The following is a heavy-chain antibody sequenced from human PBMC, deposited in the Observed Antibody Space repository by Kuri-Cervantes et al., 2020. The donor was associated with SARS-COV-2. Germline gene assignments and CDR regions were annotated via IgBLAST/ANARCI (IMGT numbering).Heavy chain of an antibody. V-gene: IGHV3-66*02. CDR1: GFIVSSSY. CDR2: IYAGGGT. J-gene: IGHJ3*02. D-gene: IGHD3-16*01. Sequence: GGSLRLSCAASGFIVSSSYMGWVRQAPGKGLEWVSIIYAGGGTYYADSVKGQFTISRENAKNSVFLQMNSVRIEDTSLYFCAWGRGWTFDIWGRGTMVTVSS. CDR3: AWGRGWTFDI.